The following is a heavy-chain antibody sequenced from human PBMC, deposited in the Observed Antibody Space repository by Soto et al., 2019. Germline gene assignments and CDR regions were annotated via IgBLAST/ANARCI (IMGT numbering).Heavy chain of an antibody. CDR1: GFTFNSYS. CDR3: ASSASPDAY. V-gene: IGHV3-48*01. Sequence: EVQLVESGGVLVQPGGSLRLSCVASGFTFNSYSMNCVRQAPGKGLEWISYINSGSTSVFYADSVKGRFTISRDNAKNSLYLQMNSLRAEDTAVYYCASSASPDAYWGQGTLVTVSS. CDR2: INSGSTSV. J-gene: IGHJ4*02. D-gene: IGHD1-26*01.